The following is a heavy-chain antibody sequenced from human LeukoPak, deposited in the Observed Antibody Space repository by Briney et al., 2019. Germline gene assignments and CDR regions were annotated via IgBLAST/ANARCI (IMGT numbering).Heavy chain of an antibody. Sequence: TGGSLRLSCAVSGFTFSTYSMNWVRQAPGKGLEWVSAITYDGSNKYYADSVKGRFTISRDNSKNTLSLQMNSLRAEDTAVYYGAKDSHKGAKFYHDGTEVWGQGTMVTVSS. D-gene: IGHD3-22*01. CDR1: GFTFSTYS. J-gene: IGHJ3*01. V-gene: IGHV3-33*03. CDR3: AKDSHKGAKFYHDGTEV. CDR2: ITYDGSNK.